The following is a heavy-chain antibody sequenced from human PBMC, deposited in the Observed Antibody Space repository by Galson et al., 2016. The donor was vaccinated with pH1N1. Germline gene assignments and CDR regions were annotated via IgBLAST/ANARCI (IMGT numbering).Heavy chain of an antibody. CDR1: GFSFSSYW. CDR3: AKDTGFLHNYFDY. CDR2: IKQDGTEK. J-gene: IGHJ4*02. V-gene: IGHV3-7*03. D-gene: IGHD3-3*01. Sequence: SLRLSCAASGFSFSSYWMSWVRQAPGKGLEWVANIKQDGTEKYYADSVKGRFTIYRDNAKNSLYLQMNSLRAEDTAWYYCAKDTGFLHNYFDYWGQGTLVTVSS.